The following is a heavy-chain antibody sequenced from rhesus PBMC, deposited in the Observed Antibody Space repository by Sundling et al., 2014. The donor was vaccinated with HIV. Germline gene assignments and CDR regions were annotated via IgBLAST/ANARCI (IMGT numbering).Heavy chain of an antibody. CDR3: AKDLKEAYCIGSGCYSFDY. J-gene: IGHJ4*01. CDR1: GGSISDNY. D-gene: IGHD2-21*01. V-gene: IGHV4-147*01. CDR2: IHADRGST. Sequence: QVQLQESGPGLVKPSETLSLTCAVSGGSISDNYWSWIRQPPGKGLEYIGRIHADRGSTNYNPSLTSRVSISTDTSKNQFFLRLSSVTAADTAVYYCAKDLKEAYCIGSGCYSFDYWGQGVLVTVSS.